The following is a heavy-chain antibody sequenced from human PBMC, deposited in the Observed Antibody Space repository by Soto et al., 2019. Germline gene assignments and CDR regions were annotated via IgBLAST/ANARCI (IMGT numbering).Heavy chain of an antibody. Sequence: GGSLRLSCAASGFTFSSYCMHWVRQAPGQGLYWLAAISYDGSNKYYADFVKGRFTISRDNSKNTLYLQMNSLRAEDTAVYYCARVGYYYDSSGYYLSFDYWGQGTLVTVSS. D-gene: IGHD3-22*01. CDR1: GFTFSSYC. CDR2: ISYDGSNK. J-gene: IGHJ4*02. CDR3: ARVGYYYDSSGYYLSFDY. V-gene: IGHV3-30*03.